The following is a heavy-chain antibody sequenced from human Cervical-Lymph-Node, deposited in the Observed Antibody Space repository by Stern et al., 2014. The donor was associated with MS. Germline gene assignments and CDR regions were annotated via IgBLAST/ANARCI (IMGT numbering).Heavy chain of an antibody. CDR3: ASPLTATSVPFGYYGMDV. CDR2: IVTLFGKT. J-gene: IGHJ6*02. D-gene: IGHD4-17*01. Sequence: VQLVESGAEVKKPGSSVKVSCKASGGTFSNYATSWVRQAPGQGLEWMGGIVTLFGKTNYAQKVQGRVTITADESTSTAYMDLSSLRSEDTAVYYCASPLTATSVPFGYYGMDVWGQGTTVTVS. V-gene: IGHV1-69*01. CDR1: GGTFSNYA.